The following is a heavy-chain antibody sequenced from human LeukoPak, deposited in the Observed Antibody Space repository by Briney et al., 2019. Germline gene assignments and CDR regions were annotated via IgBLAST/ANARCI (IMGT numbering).Heavy chain of an antibody. V-gene: IGHV3-9*01. D-gene: IGHD3-10*01. CDR2: ISWNSCSI. CDR3: AKDHGSGSQPFYYYYGMDV. CDR1: GFTFDDYA. Sequence: PSGGSLRLSCAASGFTFDDYAMHWVRQAPGKGLEWVSGISWNSCSIGYADSVKGRFTISRDNAKNSLYLQMNSLRAEDTALYYCAKDHGSGSQPFYYYYGMDVWGQGTTVTVSS. J-gene: IGHJ6*02.